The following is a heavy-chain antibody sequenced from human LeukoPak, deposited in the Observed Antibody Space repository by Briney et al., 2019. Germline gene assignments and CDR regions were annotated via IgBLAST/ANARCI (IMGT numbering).Heavy chain of an antibody. CDR2: VYHRGTT. Sequence: SDTLSLTCTVSGYSITSGSDWGWIRQPPGKGLEWIANVYHRGTTYYNPSLKSRLTISVDTSKNHFSLRLSSLSAADTAIYYCARFADTNYDAFDIWGQGTLVTVSS. J-gene: IGHJ3*02. CDR1: GYSITSGSD. V-gene: IGHV4-38-2*02. D-gene: IGHD4-11*01. CDR3: ARFADTNYDAFDI.